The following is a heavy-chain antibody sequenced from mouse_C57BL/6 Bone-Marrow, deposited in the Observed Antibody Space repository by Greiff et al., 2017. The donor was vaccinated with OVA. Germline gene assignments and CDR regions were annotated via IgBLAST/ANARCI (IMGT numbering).Heavy chain of an antibody. CDR1: GYTFTSYW. V-gene: IGHV1-64*01. CDR2: IHPISGST. CDR3: AGRGCTTVVAKYFDV. D-gene: IGHD1-1*01. J-gene: IGHJ1*03. Sequence: VQLQQPGAELVKPGASVKLSCKASGYTFTSYWMHWVKQRPGQGLEWIGMIHPISGSTNYNEKFKSKATLTVDKSSSTAYMQLSSLTSEDSAVYYCAGRGCTTVVAKYFDVWGTGTTVTVSS.